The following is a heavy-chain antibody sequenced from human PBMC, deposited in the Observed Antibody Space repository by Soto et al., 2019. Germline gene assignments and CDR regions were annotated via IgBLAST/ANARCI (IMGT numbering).Heavy chain of an antibody. D-gene: IGHD1-7*01. J-gene: IGHJ6*02. V-gene: IGHV1-69*12. CDR2: LIPIFGTA. CDR1: GGTFSSYA. Sequence: QVQLVQSGAEVKKPGSSVKVSCKASGGTFSSYAISWVRQAPGQGLEWMGGLIPIFGTANYAQKFQGRVTITEDESTSTAYMELSRLRSEDKAVYYCAGPPELTRIYYYYGMDVWGQGTTVTVSS. CDR3: AGPPELTRIYYYYGMDV.